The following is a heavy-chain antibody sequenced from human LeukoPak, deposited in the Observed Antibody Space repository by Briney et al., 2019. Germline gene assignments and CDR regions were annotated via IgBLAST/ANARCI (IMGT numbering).Heavy chain of an antibody. CDR2: ISGSGGST. Sequence: PGGSLRLSCAASGFTFSSYAMSWVRQAPGKGLEWVSAISGSGGSTYYADSAKGRFTISRDNSKNTLYLQMNSLRAEDTAVYYCARDYDSSGYYYVAYYYGMDVWGQGTTVTVSS. D-gene: IGHD3-22*01. CDR3: ARDYDSSGYYYVAYYYGMDV. J-gene: IGHJ6*02. V-gene: IGHV3-23*01. CDR1: GFTFSSYA.